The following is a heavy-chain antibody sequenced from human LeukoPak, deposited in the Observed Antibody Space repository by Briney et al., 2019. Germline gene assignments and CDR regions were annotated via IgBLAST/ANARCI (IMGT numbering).Heavy chain of an antibody. D-gene: IGHD3-3*01. J-gene: IGHJ5*02. Sequence: SETLSLTCGDYGGSFSGYYWSWIRQSPGKGLEWIGYIYYSGSTNYNPSLKSRVTISVDTSKNQFSLKLSSVTAADTAVYYCARGGVPSYDFWSAASWFDPWGQGTLVTVSS. CDR2: IYYSGST. CDR1: GGSFSGYY. V-gene: IGHV4-59*01. CDR3: ARGGVPSYDFWSAASWFDP.